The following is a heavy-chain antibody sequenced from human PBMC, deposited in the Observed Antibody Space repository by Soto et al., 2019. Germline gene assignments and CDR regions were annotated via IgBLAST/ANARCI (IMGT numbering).Heavy chain of an antibody. CDR2: IDPSDSYT. D-gene: IGHD3-22*01. CDR1: GYSFTIYW. Sequence: PGESLKISCKGSGYSFTIYWISWVLQMPGKGLEWMGRIDPSDSYTNYSPSFQGHVTISADKSISTAYLQWSSLKASDTAMYYCARRVDSSGYDGMDVWGQGTTVTVSS. J-gene: IGHJ6*02. V-gene: IGHV5-10-1*01. CDR3: ARRVDSSGYDGMDV.